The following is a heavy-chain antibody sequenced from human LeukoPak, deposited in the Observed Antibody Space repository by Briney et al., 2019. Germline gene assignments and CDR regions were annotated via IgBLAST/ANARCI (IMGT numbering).Heavy chain of an antibody. CDR1: GFTFSSYA. CDR3: ARDGSGSFPFDY. Sequence: GGSLRLSCAASGFTFSSYAMSWVRQAPGKGLEWVSAISGSGGSTYYADSVKGRFTISRDNAKNSLYLQMNSLRAEDTAVYYCARDGSGSFPFDYWGQGTLVTVSS. V-gene: IGHV3-23*01. D-gene: IGHD3-10*01. J-gene: IGHJ4*02. CDR2: ISGSGGST.